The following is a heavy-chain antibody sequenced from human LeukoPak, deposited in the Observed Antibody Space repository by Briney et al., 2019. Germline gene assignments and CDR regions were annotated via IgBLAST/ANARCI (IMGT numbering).Heavy chain of an antibody. J-gene: IGHJ6*03. Sequence: RGSLRLSCAASGFTVSSNYMSWVRQAPGKGLEWVSVIYSGGSTYYAGSVKGRFTISRDNSKNTLYLQMNSLRAEDTAVYYCARVRDGYNSVGVGYYYYMDVWGKGTTVTVSS. CDR3: ARVRDGYNSVGVGYYYYMDV. D-gene: IGHD5-24*01. CDR2: IYSGGST. V-gene: IGHV3-53*01. CDR1: GFTVSSNY.